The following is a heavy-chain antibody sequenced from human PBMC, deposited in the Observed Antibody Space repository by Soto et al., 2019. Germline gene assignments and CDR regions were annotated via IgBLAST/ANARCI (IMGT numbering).Heavy chain of an antibody. V-gene: IGHV3-48*01. CDR3: ARDRYSGFDALNWFDP. CDR2: ISSSSTTI. Sequence: EGSLRLSCAASGFTFSSYSMNWVRQAPGKGLEWLSYISSSSTTIYYADSVKGRFTISRDNAKNSLYLQMNSLRAEDTAVYYCARDRYSGFDALNWFDPWGQGTLVTVSS. CDR1: GFTFSSYS. J-gene: IGHJ5*02. D-gene: IGHD5-12*01.